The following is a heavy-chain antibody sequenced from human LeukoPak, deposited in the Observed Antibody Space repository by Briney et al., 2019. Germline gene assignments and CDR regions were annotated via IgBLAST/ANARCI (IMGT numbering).Heavy chain of an antibody. CDR3: VRSPFSNGY. CDR1: GFTFDDYA. Sequence: GGSLRLSCAASGFTFDDYAMHWVRQAPGKGLEWVSGISWNSGSIGYADSVKGRFTISRDNAKNSLYLQMNSLRAEDTAVYYCVRSPFSNGYWGQGTLVTVSS. J-gene: IGHJ4*02. CDR2: ISWNSGSI. V-gene: IGHV3-9*01. D-gene: IGHD4-11*01.